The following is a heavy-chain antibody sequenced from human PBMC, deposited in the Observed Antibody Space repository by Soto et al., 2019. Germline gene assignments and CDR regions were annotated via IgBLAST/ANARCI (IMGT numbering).Heavy chain of an antibody. CDR2: VSSSGNT. D-gene: IGHD3-9*01. V-gene: IGHV4-4*07. J-gene: IGHJ6*02. CDR3: ARADYEILTGSYAMDV. CDR1: GDSLGNYY. Sequence: SATLSLTCNVSGDSLGNYYWFWIRQPVGKGLEWIGRVSSSGNTNANPTINSRATMSIDTSKNQFSLRLRSVTAADTAVYYCARADYEILTGSYAMDVWGQGTMVTVSS.